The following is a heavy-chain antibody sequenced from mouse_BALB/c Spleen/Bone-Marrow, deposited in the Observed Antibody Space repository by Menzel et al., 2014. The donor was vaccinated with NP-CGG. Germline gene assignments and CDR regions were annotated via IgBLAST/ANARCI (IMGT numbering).Heavy chain of an antibody. CDR3: AREDGYYGMDY. Sequence: VQLQQSGPELVKPGASVKMSCKASGYTFTSYVLHWVKQKPGQGLEWIGYINPYNDGTKSNEKFKGKATLTSDKSSSTAFMELSSLTSEDSAVYYCAREDGYYGMDYWGQGTSVTVSP. V-gene: IGHV1-14*01. J-gene: IGHJ4*01. D-gene: IGHD2-3*01. CDR2: INPYNDGT. CDR1: GYTFTSYV.